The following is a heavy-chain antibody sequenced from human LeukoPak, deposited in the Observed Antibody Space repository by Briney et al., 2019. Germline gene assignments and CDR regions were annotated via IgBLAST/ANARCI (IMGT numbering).Heavy chain of an antibody. V-gene: IGHV3-53*01. Sequence: PGGSLRLSCAASGFTVSSNYMSWVRQAPGKGLEWVSVIYSGGSTYYADSVKGRLTISRDNSKNTLYLQMNSLRAEDTAVYYCARVLSILTRVDYWGQGTLVTVSS. D-gene: IGHD3-9*01. J-gene: IGHJ4*02. CDR3: ARVLSILTRVDY. CDR2: IYSGGST. CDR1: GFTVSSNY.